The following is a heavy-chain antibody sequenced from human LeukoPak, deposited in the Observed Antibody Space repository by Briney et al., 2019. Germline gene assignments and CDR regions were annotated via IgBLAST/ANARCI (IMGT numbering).Heavy chain of an antibody. CDR1: GFTFSDYY. Sequence: GSLRLSCAASGFTFSDYYMSWIRQAPGKGLEWVSYISSSSNTINYADSVKGRFTISRDNARNSLDLHMSSLGAEDTAVYYCAREGDGSRYYFDYWGQGILVTVSS. CDR2: ISSSSNTI. J-gene: IGHJ4*02. CDR3: AREGDGSRYYFDY. V-gene: IGHV3-11*04. D-gene: IGHD2-21*01.